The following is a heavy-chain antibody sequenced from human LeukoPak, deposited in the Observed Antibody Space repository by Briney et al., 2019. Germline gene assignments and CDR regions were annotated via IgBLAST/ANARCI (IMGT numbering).Heavy chain of an antibody. V-gene: IGHV4-59*11. D-gene: IGHD2-8*01. J-gene: IGHJ6*03. Sequence: TSETLSLTCTVSGGSISSHYWSWIRQPPGKGLEWIGYIYYSGSTNYNPSLKSRVTISVDTSKNQFSLKLSSVTAADTAVYYCARRTQYCTNGVCRGGYYYYYMDVWGKGTTVTVSS. CDR1: GGSISSHY. CDR2: IYYSGST. CDR3: ARRTQYCTNGVCRGGYYYYYMDV.